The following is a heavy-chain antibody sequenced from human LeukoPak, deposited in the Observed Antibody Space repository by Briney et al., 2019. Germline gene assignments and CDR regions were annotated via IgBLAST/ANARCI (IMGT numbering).Heavy chain of an antibody. CDR1: GGSFSGYY. J-gene: IGHJ3*02. CDR2: INHSGST. Sequence: SETLSLTCAVYGGSFSGYYWSWIRQPPGKGLEWIGEINHSGSTNYNPSLKSRVTISVDTSKNQFSLKLSSVTAADTAVYYCARTHTDTAMQIYAFNIWGQGTMVTVSS. CDR3: ARTHTDTAMQIYAFNI. V-gene: IGHV4-34*01. D-gene: IGHD5-18*01.